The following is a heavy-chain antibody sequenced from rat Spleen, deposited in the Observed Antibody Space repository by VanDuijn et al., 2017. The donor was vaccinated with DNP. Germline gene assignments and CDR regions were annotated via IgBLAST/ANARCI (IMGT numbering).Heavy chain of an antibody. D-gene: IGHD1-2*01. CDR2: INRDGTSI. V-gene: IGHV4-2*01. Sequence: EVKLVESGGGLVQPGRSLKLSCAASGFNFNDYWMGWVRQAPGKGLEWIGEINRDGTSINYTPSLKDKFTISRDNAQNTLYLQMSKVGSEDTASYYCTRESYSSSLACAMDAWGQGASVTVSS. CDR3: TRESYSSSLACAMDA. CDR1: GFNFNDYW. J-gene: IGHJ4*01.